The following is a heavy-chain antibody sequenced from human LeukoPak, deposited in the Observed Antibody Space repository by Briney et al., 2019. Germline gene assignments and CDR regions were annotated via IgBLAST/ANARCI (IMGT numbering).Heavy chain of an antibody. V-gene: IGHV3-21*01. D-gene: IGHD1/OR15-1a*01. CDR1: GFTFSSYN. J-gene: IGHJ4*02. Sequence: GGSLRLSCAASGFTFSSYNMNWVRQAPGKGLEWVSSISSSSSYIYYADSVKGRFTISRDNSKNTLYLQMNSLRAEDTALYYCAKENTNAMDYFDYWGQGTLVTVSS. CDR3: AKENTNAMDYFDY. CDR2: ISSSSSYI.